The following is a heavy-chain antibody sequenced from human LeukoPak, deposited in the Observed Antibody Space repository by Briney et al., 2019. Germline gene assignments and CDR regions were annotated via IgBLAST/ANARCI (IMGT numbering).Heavy chain of an antibody. CDR3: AREMGTSGWLDY. V-gene: IGHV1-69*01. J-gene: IGHJ4*02. D-gene: IGHD6-19*01. Sequence: SVKVSCKASGGTFSSYAISWVRQAPGQGLEWMGGIIPILGTANYAQKFQGRVTITADESTSTAYMELSSLRSEDTAVYYCAREMGTSGWLDYWGQGTLVTVSS. CDR2: IIPILGTA. CDR1: GGTFSSYA.